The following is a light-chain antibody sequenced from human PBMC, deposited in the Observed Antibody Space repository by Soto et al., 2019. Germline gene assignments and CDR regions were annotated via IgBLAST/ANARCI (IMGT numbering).Light chain of an antibody. CDR2: APS. CDR3: QQGNSYPIT. Sequence: DIQMTQSPSSVSASVGDRVTITCRASQSISSWLAWYQQKRGTVPKLLIYAPSSLQSGATSRFSGSGAGTELTLTISSLQPENCGTYYCQQGNSYPITFGQGTRLEIK. CDR1: QSISSW. V-gene: IGKV1-12*01. J-gene: IGKJ5*01.